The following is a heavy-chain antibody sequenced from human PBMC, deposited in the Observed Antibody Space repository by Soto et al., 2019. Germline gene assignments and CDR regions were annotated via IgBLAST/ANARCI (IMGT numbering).Heavy chain of an antibody. D-gene: IGHD3-22*01. CDR3: VPRLVHWFDP. V-gene: IGHV1-69*02. CDR1: AGTFSSYT. CDR2: IIPILGIA. J-gene: IGHJ5*02. Sequence: SVKVSCKASAGTFSSYTISWVRQAPGQGLEWMGRIIPILGIANYAQKSQGRVTITADKSTSTAYMELSSLRSEDTAVYYCVPRLVHWFDPWGQGTLVTVSS.